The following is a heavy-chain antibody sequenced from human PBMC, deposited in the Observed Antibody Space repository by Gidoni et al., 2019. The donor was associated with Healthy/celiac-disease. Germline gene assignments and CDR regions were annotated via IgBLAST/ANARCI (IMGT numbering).Heavy chain of an antibody. V-gene: IGHV3-15*01. J-gene: IGHJ6*02. D-gene: IGHD2-2*01. CDR1: GFPFSTAW. Sequence: EVQLVESGGGLVKPGGSLRLSCAASGFPFSTAWMSWVRQAPGKGLEWVGRIKSKTDGGTTDYAAPVKGRFTISRDDSKNTLYLQMNSLKTEDTAVYYCTTGVVPAAMYYYYGMDVWGQGTTVTVSS. CDR3: TTGVVPAAMYYYYGMDV. CDR2: IKSKTDGGTT.